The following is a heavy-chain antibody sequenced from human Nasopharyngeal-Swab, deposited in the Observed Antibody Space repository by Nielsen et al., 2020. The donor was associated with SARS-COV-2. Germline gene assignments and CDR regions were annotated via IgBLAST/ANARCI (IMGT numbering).Heavy chain of an antibody. D-gene: IGHD3-3*01. Sequence: WMRQPQGKGLERIGSIYYSGSTYYNPSLKSRVTISVDTSKNQFSLELSSVTAADTAVYYCASGGVNANTIFGVVIPPLWYYYGMDVWGQGTTVTVSS. CDR3: ASGGVNANTIFGVVIPPLWYYYGMDV. J-gene: IGHJ6*02. V-gene: IGHV4-39*07. CDR2: IYYSGST.